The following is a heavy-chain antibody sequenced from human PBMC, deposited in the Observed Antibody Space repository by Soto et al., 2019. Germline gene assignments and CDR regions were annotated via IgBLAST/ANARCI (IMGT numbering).Heavy chain of an antibody. CDR1: GGSISSGGYY. D-gene: IGHD2-2*01. CDR3: ARDNRIPAAREGWFDP. CDR2: IYYSGST. V-gene: IGHV4-31*03. J-gene: IGHJ5*02. Sequence: QVQLQESGPGLVKPSQTLSLTCTVSGGSISSGGYYWSWIRQHPGKGLEWIGYIYYSGSTYYNPALQSRVTISVDTSKNQFSPKLSSVTAADTAVYYCARDNRIPAAREGWFDPWGQGTLVTVSS.